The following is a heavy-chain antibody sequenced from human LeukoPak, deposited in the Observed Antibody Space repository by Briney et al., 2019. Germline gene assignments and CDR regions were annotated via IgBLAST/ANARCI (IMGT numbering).Heavy chain of an antibody. D-gene: IGHD3-22*01. CDR2: IRYDGSNK. CDR3: AKRYYDSSGYYY. V-gene: IGHV3-30*02. CDR1: GFTFSSYG. Sequence: GGSLRLSCAASGFTFSSYGMHWVHQAPGKGLEWVAFIRYDGSNKYYADSVKGRFTISRDNSKNTLYLQMNSLRAEDTAVYYCAKRYYDSSGYYYWGQGTLVTVSS. J-gene: IGHJ4*02.